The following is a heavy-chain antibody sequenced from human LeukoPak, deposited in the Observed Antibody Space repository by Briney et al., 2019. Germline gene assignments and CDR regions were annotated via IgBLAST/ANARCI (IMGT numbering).Heavy chain of an antibody. V-gene: IGHV4-59*01. CDR2: IYYSGST. J-gene: IGHJ4*02. Sequence: KPSETLSLTCAVYGGSISSYYWSWIRQPPGKGLEWIGYIYYSGSTNYNPSLKSRVTISVDTSKNQFSLKLSSVTAADTAVYYCARESRSSSSLDYWGQGTLVTVSS. D-gene: IGHD6-6*01. CDR1: GGSISSYY. CDR3: ARESRSSSSLDY.